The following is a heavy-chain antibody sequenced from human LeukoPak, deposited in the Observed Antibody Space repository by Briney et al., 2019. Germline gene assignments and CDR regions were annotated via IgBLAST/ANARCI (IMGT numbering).Heavy chain of an antibody. J-gene: IGHJ6*02. CDR3: ARGRLRGYSSGWHSAYYYGMDV. CDR1: GGSFSGYY. CDR2: INHSEST. Sequence: SETLSLTCAVYGGSFSGYYWSWIRQPPGKGLEWIGEINHSESTNYNPSLKSRVTISVDTSKNQFSLKLSSVTAADTAVYYCARGRLRGYSSGWHSAYYYGMDVWGQGTTVTVSS. D-gene: IGHD6-19*01. V-gene: IGHV4-34*01.